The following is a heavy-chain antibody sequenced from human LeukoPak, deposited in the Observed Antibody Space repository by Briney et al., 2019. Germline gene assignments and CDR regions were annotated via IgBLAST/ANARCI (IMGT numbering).Heavy chain of an antibody. CDR3: ARTGPRFGVDY. V-gene: IGHV3-66*02. Sequence: GGSLRLSCAASGFAVSSNYMSWVRQAPGKGLEWVSVICSGGSTYYADSVKGRFTISRDNSKNTLYLQMNSLRAEDTAVYYCARTGPRFGVDYWGQGTLVTVSS. CDR2: ICSGGST. J-gene: IGHJ4*02. D-gene: IGHD1-14*01. CDR1: GFAVSSNY.